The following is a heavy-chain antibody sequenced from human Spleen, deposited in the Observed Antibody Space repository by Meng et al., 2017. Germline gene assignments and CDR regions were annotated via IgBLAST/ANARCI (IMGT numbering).Heavy chain of an antibody. Sequence: GESLKISCAVSGFTFTSYWMSWVRQAQGKGLEWVSDISGSSGTAYYADSVKGRFTISRDNSKNTLYLQMNSLRVEDTAVYYCARDRGSGSYYALPGDYWGQGTLVTVSS. CDR1: GFTFTSYW. D-gene: IGHD1-26*01. CDR3: ARDRGSGSYYALPGDY. J-gene: IGHJ4*02. V-gene: IGHV3-23*01. CDR2: ISGSSGTA.